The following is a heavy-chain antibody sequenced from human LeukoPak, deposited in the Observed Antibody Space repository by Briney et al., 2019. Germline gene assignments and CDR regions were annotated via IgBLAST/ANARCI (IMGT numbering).Heavy chain of an antibody. D-gene: IGHD1-26*01. V-gene: IGHV3-23*01. CDR1: GFTFSSYA. CDR3: AKGVRVGGGGMDV. J-gene: IGHJ6*02. Sequence: GGSLRLSCAASGFTFSSYAMTWVRQAPGKGLEWVSLISGSGVNTYYADSVKGRFTISRDNSKNTLSLQMNSLRAEDTAVYYCAKGVRVGGGGMDVWGQGTPVTVSS. CDR2: ISGSGVNT.